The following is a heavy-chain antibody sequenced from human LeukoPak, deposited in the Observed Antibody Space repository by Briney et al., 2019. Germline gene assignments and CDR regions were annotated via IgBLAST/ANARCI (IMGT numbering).Heavy chain of an antibody. J-gene: IGHJ3*02. CDR3: AKGVRITMVRGAFDI. D-gene: IGHD3-10*01. CDR2: ISWNSGSI. CDR1: GFTFYDYA. Sequence: GGSLRLSCAASGFTFYDYAMHWVRQAPGKGLEWVSGISWNSGSIVYADSVKGRFTISRDNAKNSLYLQMNSLRAEDTALYYCAKGVRITMVRGAFDIWGQGTMVTVSS. V-gene: IGHV3-9*01.